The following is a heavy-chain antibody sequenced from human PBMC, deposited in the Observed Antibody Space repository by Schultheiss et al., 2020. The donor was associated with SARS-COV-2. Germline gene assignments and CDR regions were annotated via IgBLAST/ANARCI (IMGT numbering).Heavy chain of an antibody. CDR1: GFTFSGYW. D-gene: IGHD6-6*01. CDR2: IKQDGSEK. J-gene: IGHJ4*02. V-gene: IGHV3-7*01. CDR3: AHSSSFADY. Sequence: GGSLRLSCAASGFTFSGYWMTWVRQAPGKGLEWVANIKQDGSEKYYVDSVKGRFTISRDNAKNSLYLQMNSLRAEDTAVYYCAHSSSFADYWGQGTLVTVSS.